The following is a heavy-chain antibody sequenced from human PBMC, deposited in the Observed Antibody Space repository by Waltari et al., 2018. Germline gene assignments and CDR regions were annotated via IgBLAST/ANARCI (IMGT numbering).Heavy chain of an antibody. V-gene: IGHV4-59*01. J-gene: IGHJ4*02. CDR3: ARDGGYDYGLDY. CDR1: GGSIRSSY. D-gene: IGHD5-12*01. CDR2: VYYSGGT. Sequence: QVQLQESGPGLVKPSETLSLTCSVSGGSIRSSYWTWIRQPPGRGLEWIGYVYYSGGTKYNPSLKSRVTISVDTDKSHFSLKLTSVTAADTAIYFCARDGGYDYGLDYWGQGILVTVAS.